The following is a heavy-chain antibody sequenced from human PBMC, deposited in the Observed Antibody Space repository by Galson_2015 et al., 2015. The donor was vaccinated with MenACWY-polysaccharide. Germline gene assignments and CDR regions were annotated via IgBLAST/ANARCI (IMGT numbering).Heavy chain of an antibody. V-gene: IGHV1-69*02. CDR1: GGSFSIFS. CDR3: AGLLGKAPAQSGAFEL. J-gene: IGHJ3*01. D-gene: IGHD3-10*01. Sequence: SVKVSCKASGGSFSIFSFNWVRQAPGQGLEWMGRIIPGLDKPNYAQKFQGRATIVADTSTGTVYMELSSLQSEDTAVYYCAGLLGKAPAQSGAFELWGQGAVVTVSS. CDR2: IIPGLDKP.